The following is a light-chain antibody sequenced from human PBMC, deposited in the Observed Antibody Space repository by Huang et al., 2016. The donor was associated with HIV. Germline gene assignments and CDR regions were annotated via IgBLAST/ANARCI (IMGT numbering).Light chain of an antibody. J-gene: IGKJ4*01. CDR2: DDS. CDR1: QSVRSY. Sequence: EIVLTQSPATLSLSPGERATLSCRASQSVRSYLAWYQQKPGQAPRLLIYDDSNRATGIPARFSGSGSGTDFTLTISNLQSEDFAVYYCQQRSAWPLTFGGGTKVEI. V-gene: IGKV3-11*01. CDR3: QQRSAWPLT.